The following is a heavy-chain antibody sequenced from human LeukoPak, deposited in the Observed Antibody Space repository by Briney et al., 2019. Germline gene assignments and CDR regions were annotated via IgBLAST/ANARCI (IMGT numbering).Heavy chain of an antibody. D-gene: IGHD6-13*01. Sequence: SETLSLTCAVYGGSFSGYYWSWIRQPPGKALEWIGEINHSGSTNYNPSLKSRVTISVGTSKNQFSLKLSSVTAADTAVYYCARGSRIAAAGRGFYYYYYMDVWGKGTTVTVSS. CDR3: ARGSRIAAAGRGFYYYYYMDV. V-gene: IGHV4-34*01. CDR2: INHSGST. J-gene: IGHJ6*03. CDR1: GGSFSGYY.